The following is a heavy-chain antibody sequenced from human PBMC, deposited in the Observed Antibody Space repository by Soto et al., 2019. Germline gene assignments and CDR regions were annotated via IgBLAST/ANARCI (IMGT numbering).Heavy chain of an antibody. CDR1: GGSFSGYF. J-gene: IGHJ4*02. CDR2: INHSGIT. D-gene: IGHD1-1*01. V-gene: IGHV4-34*01. CDR3: VRGPYNYNSRYFDY. Sequence: SETLSLTCTVSGGSFSGYFWTWIRQPPGKGLEWLAEINHSGITNSTPSVESLVSMSVDTSKNQFFLRLYSVTAAHTAVYYCVRGPYNYNSRYFDYWGQGPLVTVSS.